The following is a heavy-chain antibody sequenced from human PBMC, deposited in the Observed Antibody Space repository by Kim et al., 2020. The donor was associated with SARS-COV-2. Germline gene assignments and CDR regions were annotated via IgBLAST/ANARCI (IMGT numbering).Heavy chain of an antibody. CDR2: IYYSGST. CDR3: ARALKPGIAVADDYFDY. J-gene: IGHJ4*02. D-gene: IGHD6-19*01. Sequence: SETLSLTCTVSGGSISSYYWSWIRQPPGKGLEWIGYIYYSGSTNYNPSLKSRVTISVDTSKNQFSLKLSSVTAADTAVYYCARALKPGIAVADDYFDYWGQGTLVTVSS. V-gene: IGHV4-59*01. CDR1: GGSISSYY.